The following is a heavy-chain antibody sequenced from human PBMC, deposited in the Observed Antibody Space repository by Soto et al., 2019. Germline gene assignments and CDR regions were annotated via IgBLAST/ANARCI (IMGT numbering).Heavy chain of an antibody. Sequence: SETLSLTCTVSGGSISSYYWSWIRQPPGKGLEWIGYIYYSGSTNYNPSLKSRVTISVDTSKNQFSLKLSSVTAADTAVYYCARQYYYYYMDVWGKGTTVTVSS. J-gene: IGHJ6*03. CDR3: ARQYYYYYMDV. CDR1: GGSISSYY. V-gene: IGHV4-59*08. CDR2: IYYSGST.